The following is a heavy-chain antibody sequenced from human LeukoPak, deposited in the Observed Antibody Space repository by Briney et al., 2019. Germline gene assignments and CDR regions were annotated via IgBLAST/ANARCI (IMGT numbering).Heavy chain of an antibody. CDR2: INHSGST. V-gene: IGHV4-34*01. CDR1: GGSFSGYY. Sequence: SETLSLTCAVYGGSFSGYYWSWVRQPPGKGLEWIGEINHSGSTNYNPSLKSRVTISVDTSKNQFSLKLSSVTAADTAVYYCAKEVVIAATYDYWGQGTLVTVSS. CDR3: AKEVVIAATYDY. D-gene: IGHD2-15*01. J-gene: IGHJ4*02.